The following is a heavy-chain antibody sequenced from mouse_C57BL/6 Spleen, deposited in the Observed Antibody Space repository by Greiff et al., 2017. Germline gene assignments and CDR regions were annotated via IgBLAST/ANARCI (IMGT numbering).Heavy chain of an antibody. J-gene: IGHJ2*01. CDR1: GYTFTSYW. V-gene: IGHV1-59*01. CDR2: IDPSDSYT. CDR3: ARITTVEDY. D-gene: IGHD1-1*01. Sequence: QVQLQQSGAELVRPGTSVKLSCKASGYTFTSYWMHWVKQRPGQGLEWIGVIDPSDSYTNYNQKFKGKATLTVDTSSSTAYMQLSSLTSEDSAVYYCARITTVEDYWGQGTTLTVSS.